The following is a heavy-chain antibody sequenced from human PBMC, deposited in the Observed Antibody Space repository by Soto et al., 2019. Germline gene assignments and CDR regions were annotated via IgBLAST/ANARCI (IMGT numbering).Heavy chain of an antibody. CDR3: ARGGGDILTGPDDYFDY. Sequence: SETLSLTCAVSGGSISSGGYSWSWIRQPPGKGLEWIGYIYHSGSTYYNPSLKSRVTISVDRSKNQFSLKLSSVTAADTAVYYCARGGGDILTGPDDYFDYWGQGTLVTVSS. V-gene: IGHV4-30-2*01. D-gene: IGHD3-9*01. CDR1: GGSISSGGYS. CDR2: IYHSGST. J-gene: IGHJ4*02.